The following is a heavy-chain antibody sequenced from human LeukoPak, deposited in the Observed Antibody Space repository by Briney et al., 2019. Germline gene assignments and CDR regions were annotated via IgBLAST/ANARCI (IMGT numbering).Heavy chain of an antibody. Sequence: GASVKVSCKASGYTFTSYGISWVRQAPGQGLEWMGWISAYNGNTNYAQKLQGRVTMTTDTSTSTAYMELRSLRSDDTAVYYCARTYGSGSYYSYYYYMDVWGKGTTVTISS. V-gene: IGHV1-18*01. CDR3: ARTYGSGSYYSYYYYMDV. CDR1: GYTFTSYG. J-gene: IGHJ6*03. D-gene: IGHD3-10*01. CDR2: ISAYNGNT.